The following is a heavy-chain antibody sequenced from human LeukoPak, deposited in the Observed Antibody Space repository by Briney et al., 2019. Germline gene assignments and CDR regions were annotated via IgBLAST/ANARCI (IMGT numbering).Heavy chain of an antibody. CDR1: GYTFTGYY. V-gene: IGHV1-2*02. D-gene: IGHD3-3*01. CDR2: INPNSGGT. J-gene: IGHJ4*02. CDR3: ARYYDFWSGYWSI. Sequence: ASVKVSCKASGYTFTGYYMHWVRPAPGQGLEWMGWINPNSGGTNYAQKFQGRVTMTRDTSISTAYMELSRLRSDDTAVYYCARYYDFWSGYWSIWGQGTLVTVPS.